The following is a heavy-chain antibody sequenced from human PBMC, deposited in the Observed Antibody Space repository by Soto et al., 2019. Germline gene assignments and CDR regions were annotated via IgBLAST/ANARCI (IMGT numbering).Heavy chain of an antibody. J-gene: IGHJ5*02. CDR2: IYYNGNT. CDR3: ARCSLVVIPVPGFDP. D-gene: IGHD2-15*01. V-gene: IGHV4-31*03. Sequence: SATRSLMCTVSGGSTSSGVYYGIWIRQHPGRGLEWIGYIYYNGNTYYNPSLKSRVTVSVDTSKNQFSLNVRSVTAADTAVYYCARCSLVVIPVPGFDPWGQ. CDR1: GGSTSSGVYY.